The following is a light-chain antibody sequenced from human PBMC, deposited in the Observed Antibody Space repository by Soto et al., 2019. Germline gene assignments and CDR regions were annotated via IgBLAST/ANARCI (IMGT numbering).Light chain of an antibody. CDR2: GAS. Sequence: EIEFTQSPGTLSLSPGERATLSCRSSQSVSSSYLAWYQQKPGQAPRLLIYGASSRATGIPDRFSGGGSGTEFTLTISSLQSEDFVVYYCQQYSSWPPLTFGQGTRLEIK. J-gene: IGKJ5*01. V-gene: IGKV3-20*01. CDR3: QQYSSWPPLT. CDR1: QSVSSSY.